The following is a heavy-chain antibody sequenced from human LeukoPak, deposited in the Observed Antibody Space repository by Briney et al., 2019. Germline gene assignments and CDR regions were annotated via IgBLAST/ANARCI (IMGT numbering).Heavy chain of an antibody. V-gene: IGHV4-4*07. D-gene: IGHD2-2*01. CDR3: ARCSNPAANNYYYYYGMDV. J-gene: IGHJ6*02. Sequence: SETLSLTCTVSGGSISSYYWAWIRQPAGKGLEWIGRIYTSGSTNYNPSLKSRVTMSVDTSKNQFSLKLSSVIAADTAVYYCARCSNPAANNYYYYYGMDVWGQGTTVTVSS. CDR1: GGSISSYY. CDR2: IYTSGST.